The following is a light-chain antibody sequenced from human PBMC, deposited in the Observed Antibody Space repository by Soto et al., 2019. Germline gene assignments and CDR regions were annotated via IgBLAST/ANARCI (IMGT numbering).Light chain of an antibody. CDR3: QQRNNWPPVT. CDR2: GAS. Sequence: EIVLTQSPGTLSLSPGERATLSCRASQSVSRHLAWYQQKPGQAPRLLIYGASNRATGIPARFSGSGSGTDFTLTISSLEPEDFAVYYCQQRNNWPPVTFGGGTKVDIK. J-gene: IGKJ4*01. V-gene: IGKV3-11*01. CDR1: QSVSRH.